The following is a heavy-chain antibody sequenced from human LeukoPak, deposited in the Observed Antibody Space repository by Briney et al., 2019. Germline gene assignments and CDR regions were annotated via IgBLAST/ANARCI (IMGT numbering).Heavy chain of an antibody. D-gene: IGHD3-9*01. CDR1: GLTVSSNC. CDR3: ARDRLGYFDWLLGGSYYYYMDV. Sequence: GGSLRLSCAASGLTVSSNCMSWVRQAPGKGLEWVSGISWNSGSIGYADSVKGRFTISRDNAKNSLYLQMNSLRAEDTAVYYCARDRLGYFDWLLGGSYYYYMDVWGKGTTVTISS. V-gene: IGHV3-20*04. CDR2: ISWNSGSI. J-gene: IGHJ6*03.